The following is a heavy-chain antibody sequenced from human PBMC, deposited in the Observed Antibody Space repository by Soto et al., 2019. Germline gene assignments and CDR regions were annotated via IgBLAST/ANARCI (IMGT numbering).Heavy chain of an antibody. D-gene: IGHD3-9*01. CDR1: GYSFTSYW. CDR2: IDPSDSYT. V-gene: IGHV5-10-1*01. Sequence: PGESLKISCKGSGYSFTSYWISWVRQMPGKGLEWMGRIDPSDSYTNYSPSFQGHVTISADKSISTAYLQWSSLKASDTAMYYCARRPRPAVLRYFDWSPAGGMDVWGQGTTVTVSS. CDR3: ARRPRPAVLRYFDWSPAGGMDV. J-gene: IGHJ6*02.